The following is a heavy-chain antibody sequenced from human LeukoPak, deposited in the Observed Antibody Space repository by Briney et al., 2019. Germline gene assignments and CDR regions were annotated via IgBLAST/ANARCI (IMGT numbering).Heavy chain of an antibody. V-gene: IGHV3-30*03. CDR2: ISYDGSNK. D-gene: IGHD3-16*01. Sequence: GGSLRLSCAASGFTFSSYGMHWVRQAPGKGLEWVAVISYDGSNKYYADSVKGRFTISRDNSKNTLYLQMNSLRAEDTAVYYCAREFRGAYYYMDVWGKGTTVTVSS. CDR1: GFTFSSYG. J-gene: IGHJ6*03. CDR3: AREFRGAYYYMDV.